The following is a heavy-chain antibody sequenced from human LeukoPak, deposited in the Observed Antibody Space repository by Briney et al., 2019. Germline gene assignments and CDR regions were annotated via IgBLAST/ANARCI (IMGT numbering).Heavy chain of an antibody. CDR2: ISAYNGNT. D-gene: IGHD3-22*01. CDR3: ARYDSSNYYYYYYMDV. J-gene: IGHJ6*03. Sequence: ASVKVSCKASGYTFTSYGISWVRQAPGQGLEWMGWISAYNGNTNYAQKLQGRVTMTTDTSTSTAYMELRSLRSDDTAVYYCARYDSSNYYYYYYMDVWGKGTRVTVSS. CDR1: GYTFTSYG. V-gene: IGHV1-18*01.